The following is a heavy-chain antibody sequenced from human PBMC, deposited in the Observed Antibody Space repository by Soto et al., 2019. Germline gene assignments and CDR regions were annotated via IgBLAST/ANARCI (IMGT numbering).Heavy chain of an antibody. CDR3: ARDRTMRAMVRDWFDP. CDR1: VFTFSDYY. Sequence: PRVCLRLSCASSVFTFSDYYMNLLRPAPGKGLEWVSYISTSGSTIYYADSVKGRFPISRDNAKNSLYLQMHSLRAEDTAVYYCARDRTMRAMVRDWFDPWGQGTLVTVSS. D-gene: IGHD5-18*01. CDR2: ISTSGSTI. V-gene: IGHV3-11*01. J-gene: IGHJ5*02.